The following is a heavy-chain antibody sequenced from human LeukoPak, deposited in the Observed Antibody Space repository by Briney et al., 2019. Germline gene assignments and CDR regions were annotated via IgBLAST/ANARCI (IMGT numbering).Heavy chain of an antibody. D-gene: IGHD6-19*01. CDR3: AKDDSGWHPLGFDY. CDR2: IYSGGNT. CDR1: GFTVSSNS. V-gene: IGHV3-53*01. Sequence: GGSLRLSCTVSGFTVSSNSWSWVRQAPGKGLEWVSFIYSGGNTHYSDSVKGRFTISRDNSKKTLYLQMNSLRAEDTAVYYCAKDDSGWHPLGFDYWGQGTLVTVSS. J-gene: IGHJ4*02.